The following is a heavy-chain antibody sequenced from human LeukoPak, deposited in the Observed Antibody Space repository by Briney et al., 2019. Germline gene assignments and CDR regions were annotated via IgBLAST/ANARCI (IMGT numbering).Heavy chain of an antibody. Sequence: PSETLSLTCAVSGGSISSNNWWRWVRQPPGKGLEWIGEIYHSGSTNYNPSLKSRVSISVVKSKSQFSLKLTSVTAADTAVYYCARHRCSGGSCYPMNWFDPWGQGTLVTVSS. J-gene: IGHJ5*02. CDR1: GGSISSNNW. CDR2: IYHSGST. D-gene: IGHD2-15*01. V-gene: IGHV4-4*02. CDR3: ARHRCSGGSCYPMNWFDP.